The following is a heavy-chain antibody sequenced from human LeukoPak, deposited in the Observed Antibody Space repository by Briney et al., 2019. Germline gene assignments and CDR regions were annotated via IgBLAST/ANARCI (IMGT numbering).Heavy chain of an antibody. J-gene: IGHJ4*02. D-gene: IGHD2-21*02. CDR2: INPNSCGT. V-gene: IGHV1-2*02. CDR3: ARELRDSFDY. Sequence: GPVKVSCKASGYTFTGYYMHWVRQAPGQGLEWMGWINPNSCGTNYAQKFQGRVTMTRDTSISTAYMELSRLRSDDTAVYYCARELRDSFDYWGQGTLVTVSS. CDR1: GYTFTGYY.